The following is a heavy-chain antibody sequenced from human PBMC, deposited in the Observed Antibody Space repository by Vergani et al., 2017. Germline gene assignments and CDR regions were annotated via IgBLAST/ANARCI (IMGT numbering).Heavy chain of an antibody. CDR3: ARGENDCWSGYYVY. D-gene: IGHD3-3*01. CDR2: IYYSGST. Sequence: QVQLQESGPGLVKPSETLSLTCTVSGGSISSYYWSWIRQPPGKGLEWIGYIYYSGSTNYNPSLKSRVTISVDTSKNQFSLKLSSVTAADTAVYYCARGENDCWSGYYVYWGQGTLVTVSS. J-gene: IGHJ4*02. V-gene: IGHV4-59*01. CDR1: GGSISSYY.